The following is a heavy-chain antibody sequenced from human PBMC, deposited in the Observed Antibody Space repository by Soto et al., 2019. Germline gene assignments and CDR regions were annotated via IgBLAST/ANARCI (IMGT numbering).Heavy chain of an antibody. CDR2: IIPILGIA. J-gene: IGHJ6*02. V-gene: IGHV1-69*02. CDR1: GGTFSSYT. D-gene: IGHD3-16*02. CDR3: ARGSYSSSAYYSYGMDV. Sequence: QVQLVQSGAEVKKPGSSVKVSCKASGGTFSSYTISWVRQAPGQGLEWMGRIIPILGIANYAQKFQGRVTITPXXSXSXXYMELSSLRSEDTAVYYCARGSYSSSAYYSYGMDVWGQGTTVTVSS.